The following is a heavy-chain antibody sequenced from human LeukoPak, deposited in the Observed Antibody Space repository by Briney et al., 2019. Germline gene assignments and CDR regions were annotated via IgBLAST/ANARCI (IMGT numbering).Heavy chain of an antibody. CDR1: GFTFDDYA. CDR2: ISWNSGST. Sequence: GGSLRLSCAASGFTFDDYAMHWVRHAPGKGLEWVSGISWNSGSTGYADSVKGRFTISRDNAKNSLYLQMNSLRAEDTAVYYCAKTHTAMVVSPFDYWGQGTLVTVSS. CDR3: AKTHTAMVVSPFDY. V-gene: IGHV3-9*01. J-gene: IGHJ4*02. D-gene: IGHD5-18*01.